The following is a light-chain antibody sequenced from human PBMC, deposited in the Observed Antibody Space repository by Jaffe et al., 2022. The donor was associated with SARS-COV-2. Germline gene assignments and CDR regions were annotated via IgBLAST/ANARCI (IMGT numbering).Light chain of an antibody. CDR2: KAS. Sequence: DMQMTQSPSTLSASVGDTVTITCRASQSISTWLAWYQQKPGKAPRLLIYKASSLESGVPSRFSGSGSGTEFTLTISTLQPDDFATYYCQQYNSYSTFGQGTMVEIK. CDR3: QQYNSYST. CDR1: QSISTW. J-gene: IGKJ1*01. V-gene: IGKV1-5*03.